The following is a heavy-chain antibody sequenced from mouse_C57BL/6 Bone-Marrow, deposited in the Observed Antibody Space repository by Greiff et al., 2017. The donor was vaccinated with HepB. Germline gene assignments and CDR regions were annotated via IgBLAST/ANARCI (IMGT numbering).Heavy chain of an antibody. CDR1: GYTFTSYW. V-gene: IGHV1-53*01. J-gene: IGHJ4*01. Sequence: VQLQQPGTELVKPGASVKLSCKASGYTFTSYWMHWVKQRPGQGLEWIGNINPSNGGTNYNEKFKSKATLTVDKSSSTAYMQLSSLTSEDSAVYYCAGVVATSYYAMNYWGQGTSVTVSS. CDR2: INPSNGGT. CDR3: AGVVATSYYAMNY. D-gene: IGHD1-1*01.